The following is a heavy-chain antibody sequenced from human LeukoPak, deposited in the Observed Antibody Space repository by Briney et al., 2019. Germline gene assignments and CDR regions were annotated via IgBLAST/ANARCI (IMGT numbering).Heavy chain of an antibody. CDR2: INSDGSNT. CDR1: GFTFSSYR. J-gene: IGHJ6*02. V-gene: IGHV3-74*01. D-gene: IGHD1-26*01. Sequence: GGSLRLSCAASGFTFSSYRMHWVRQAPGKGRVWVSHINSDGSNTSYGDSVKGRFTISRDNAKNTLYLQMHSLRAEDTAVYYCAGELQPYSYGMYVWGQGTTVTVSS. CDR3: AGELQPYSYGMYV.